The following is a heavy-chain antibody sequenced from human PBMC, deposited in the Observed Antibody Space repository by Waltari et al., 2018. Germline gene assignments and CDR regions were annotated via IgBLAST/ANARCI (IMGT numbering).Heavy chain of an antibody. V-gene: IGHV3-48*01. J-gene: IGHJ4*02. D-gene: IGHD3-10*01. CDR1: GFTFSSYS. Sequence: EVQLVESGGGLVQPGGSLRLSCAASGFTFSSYSMNWVRQAPGKGLEWVSYIISSSSTIYYADSVKGRFTISRDNAKNSLYLQMNSLRAEDTAVYYCARRPGVTMVRGAPYYFDYWGQGTLVTVSS. CDR2: IISSSSTI. CDR3: ARRPGVTMVRGAPYYFDY.